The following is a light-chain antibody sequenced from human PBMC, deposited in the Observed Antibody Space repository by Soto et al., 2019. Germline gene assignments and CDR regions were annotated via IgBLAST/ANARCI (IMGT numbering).Light chain of an antibody. Sequence: DIQMTQSPSSLSAPIGDRVTISCRASQIINRYLNWYQQRPGKAPKLLIYAASTLQSGVPSRFRGSGSGTDFTLTISRLEPEDFAVYYCQQYLTSPKTFGQGTKVDIK. CDR1: QIINRY. V-gene: IGKV1-39*01. CDR3: QQYLTSPKT. J-gene: IGKJ1*01. CDR2: AAS.